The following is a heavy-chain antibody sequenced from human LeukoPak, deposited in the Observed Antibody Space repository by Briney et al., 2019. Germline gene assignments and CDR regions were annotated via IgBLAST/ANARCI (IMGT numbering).Heavy chain of an antibody. CDR2: INPNSGGT. V-gene: IGHV1-2*04. D-gene: IGHD6-19*01. J-gene: IGHJ4*02. Sequence: ASVKVSCKASGYTFTGYYMHWVRQAPGQGLEWMGWINPNSGGTNYAQKFQGWVTMTRDTSISTAYMELSRLRSDDTAVYYCARGESSGWSPSPLFDYWGQGTLVTVSS. CDR1: GYTFTGYY. CDR3: ARGESSGWSPSPLFDY.